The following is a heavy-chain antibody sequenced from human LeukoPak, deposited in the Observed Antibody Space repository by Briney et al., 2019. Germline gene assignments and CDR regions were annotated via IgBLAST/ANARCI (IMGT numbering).Heavy chain of an antibody. Sequence: GESLKISCAASGFTGNWMQWVRQAPGKGLVWVSHINGAGSDTKYADSVKGRFTISRDNAKNTLYLQMNSLRAEDTAMYYCVREYYGQLYWGQGTRVTVYS. CDR2: INGAGSDT. J-gene: IGHJ4*02. D-gene: IGHD3-10*01. CDR1: GFTGNW. CDR3: VREYYGQLY. V-gene: IGHV3-74*01.